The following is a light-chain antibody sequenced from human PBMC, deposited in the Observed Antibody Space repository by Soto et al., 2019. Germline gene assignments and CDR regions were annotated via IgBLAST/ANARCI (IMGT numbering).Light chain of an antibody. J-gene: IGLJ2*01. V-gene: IGLV2-8*01. CDR2: EVT. Sequence: QAVLTQPPSASGSPGQSVTISCTGTSGDVGTYNFVSWYQQLPGKAPKLIIYEVTKRPSGVPDRFSGSRSGNTASLTVSWLQAEDEAVYYCTSYGGSNVPYAFGGGTKLIVL. CDR1: SGDVGTYNF. CDR3: TSYGGSNVPYA.